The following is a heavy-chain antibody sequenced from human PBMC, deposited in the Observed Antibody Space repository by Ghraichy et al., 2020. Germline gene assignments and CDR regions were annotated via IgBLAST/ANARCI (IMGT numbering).Heavy chain of an antibody. CDR3: ARDGLDAFDI. CDR1: GFTFSSYS. J-gene: IGHJ3*02. V-gene: IGHV3-21*01. Sequence: GGSLRLSCAASGFTFSSYSMNWVRQAPGKGLEWVSSISSSSSYIYYVDSVKGRFTISRDNAKNSLYLQMNSLRAEDTAVYYCARDGLDAFDIWGQGTMVTGFS. CDR2: ISSSSSYI.